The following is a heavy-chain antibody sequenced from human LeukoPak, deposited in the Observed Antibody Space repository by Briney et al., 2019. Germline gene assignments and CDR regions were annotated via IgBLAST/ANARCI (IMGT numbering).Heavy chain of an antibody. CDR2: IYHSGST. V-gene: IGHV4-38-2*02. D-gene: IGHD3-22*01. CDR3: ARVTGYMIEDYFDY. CDR1: GYSISSGYY. J-gene: IGHJ4*02. Sequence: SETLSLTCTVSGYSISSGYYWGWIRQPPGKGLEWIGSIYHSGSTYYNPSLKSRVTILVDTSKNQFSLKLSSVTAADTAVYYCARVTGYMIEDYFDYWGQGTLVTVSS.